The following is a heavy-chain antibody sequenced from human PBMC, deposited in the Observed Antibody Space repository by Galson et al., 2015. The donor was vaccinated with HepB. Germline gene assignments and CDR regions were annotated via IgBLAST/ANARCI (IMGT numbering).Heavy chain of an antibody. V-gene: IGHV1-18*01. J-gene: IGHJ4*02. CDR2: ISAYNGNT. CDR3: ARGGQRKYSLLGEFDY. CDR1: GYTFTSYG. Sequence: SVKVSCTASGYTFTSYGISWVRQAPGQGLEWMGWISAYNGNTNYAQKLQGRVTMTTDTSTSTAYMELRSLRSDDTAVYYCARGGQRKYSLLGEFDYWGQGALVTVSS. D-gene: IGHD5-12*01.